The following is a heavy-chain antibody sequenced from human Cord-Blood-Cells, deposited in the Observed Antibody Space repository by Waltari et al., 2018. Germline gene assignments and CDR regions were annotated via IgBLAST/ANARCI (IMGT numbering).Heavy chain of an antibody. J-gene: IGHJ6*03. CDR1: GGSISSYY. CDR3: ARDWGIAAAGTWVGYYMDV. V-gene: IGHV4-4*07. D-gene: IGHD6-13*01. CDR2: IDTSGST. Sequence: QVQLQESGPGLVKPSETLSLTCTVSGGSISSYYWSWIRQPAGTGLEWIGRIDTSGSTNYTPALRSGVTMSVDTAKDQFSLKLSSVTAADTAVYYCARDWGIAAAGTWVGYYMDVWGKGTTVTVSS.